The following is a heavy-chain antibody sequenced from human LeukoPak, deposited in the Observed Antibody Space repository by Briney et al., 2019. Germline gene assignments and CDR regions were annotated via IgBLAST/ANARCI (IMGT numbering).Heavy chain of an antibody. CDR2: ISGSSTTI. CDR3: ARDGYYYDSSSYLAY. V-gene: IGHV3-48*02. Sequence: GGSLRLSCTTSGFTFSSYNMNWVRQAPGKGLEWVSYISGSSTTIYYADSVKGRFSISRDNAKNSLYLQMNSLRDEDTAVYYCARDGYYYDSSSYLAYWGQGTLVTVSS. CDR1: GFTFSSYN. D-gene: IGHD3-22*01. J-gene: IGHJ4*02.